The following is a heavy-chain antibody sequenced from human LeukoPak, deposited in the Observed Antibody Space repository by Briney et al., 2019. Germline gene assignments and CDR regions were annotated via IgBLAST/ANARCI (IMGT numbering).Heavy chain of an antibody. CDR1: RFTFSIYA. D-gene: IGHD6-13*01. J-gene: IGHJ5*02. CDR3: ARLYSSSWYTQSGGWFDP. Sequence: GGSLRLSCAASRFTFSIYAMTWVRQAPGKGLEWVSAISGSGGSTYYADSVKGRFTISRDNSKNTLYLQMNSLRAEDTAVYYCARLYSSSWYTQSGGWFDPWGQGTLVTVSS. V-gene: IGHV3-23*01. CDR2: ISGSGGST.